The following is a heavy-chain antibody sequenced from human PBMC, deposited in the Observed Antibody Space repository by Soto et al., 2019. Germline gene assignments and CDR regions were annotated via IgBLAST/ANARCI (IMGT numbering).Heavy chain of an antibody. CDR1: GGTFSSYA. V-gene: IGHV1-69*13. J-gene: IGHJ6*02. CDR2: IIPIFDTA. CDR3: ARDQNSITIFGVVQGYYGMDV. Sequence: ASVKVSCTASGGTFSSYASSWVRQAPGQGLEWMGGIIPIFDTANYAQKFQGRVTITADESTSTAYMELSSLRSEDTAVYYCARDQNSITIFGVVQGYYGMDVWGQGTTVTVSS. D-gene: IGHD3-3*01.